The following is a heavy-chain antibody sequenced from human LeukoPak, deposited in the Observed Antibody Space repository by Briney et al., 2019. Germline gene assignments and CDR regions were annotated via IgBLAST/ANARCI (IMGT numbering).Heavy chain of an antibody. V-gene: IGHV3-23*01. J-gene: IGHJ4*02. CDR3: AARKVRGVWFYLDY. D-gene: IGHD3-10*01. Sequence: GGSLRLSCAASGFTVSAYAMAWVRQAPGKGLEWVSTIYDDNTYYADSVKGRFAISTDNSKNTPYLQMNSLRVEDTAVYFCAARKVRGVWFYLDYWGQGTLVTVSS. CDR2: IYDDNT. CDR1: GFTVSAYA.